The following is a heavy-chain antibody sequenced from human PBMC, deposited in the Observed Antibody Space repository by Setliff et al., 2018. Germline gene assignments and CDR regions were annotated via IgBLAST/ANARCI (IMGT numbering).Heavy chain of an antibody. J-gene: IGHJ4*02. CDR2: ISYSGSTM. CDR3: ATYKRSSSFEY. V-gene: IGHV3-48*03. CDR1: GFTFSNYE. Sequence: QPGGSLSLSCAASGFTFSNYEMNWVRQAPGKGLEWVSYISYSGSTMYYADSVKGRFTISRDNDKNSMYLQMNSPRAEDTAVYYCATYKRSSSFEYWGQGSLVTVSS. D-gene: IGHD6-6*01.